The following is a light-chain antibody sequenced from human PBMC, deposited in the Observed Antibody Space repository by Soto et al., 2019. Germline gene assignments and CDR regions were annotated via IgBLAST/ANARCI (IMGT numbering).Light chain of an antibody. CDR2: GAS. J-gene: IGKJ1*01. V-gene: IGKV3-15*01. CDR3: QQYNSYWT. CDR1: QSVSSN. Sequence: EIVMTQSPATLSVSPGERATLCCRASQSVSSNLAWYQQKPGQAPRLLIYGASTRATGIPARFSGSGSGTEFTLTISSLQPDDFATYYCQQYNSYWTFGQGTKVDIK.